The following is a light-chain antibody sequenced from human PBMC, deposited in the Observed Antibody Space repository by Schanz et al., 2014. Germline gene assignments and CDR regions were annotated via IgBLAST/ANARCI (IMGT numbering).Light chain of an antibody. J-gene: IGLJ1*01. CDR1: SSDLGAYPY. CDR2: DVS. V-gene: IGLV2-11*01. Sequence: QSALTQPRSVSGSPGQSVTISCTGTSSDLGAYPYVSWYQHHPGKAPKVMIFDVSKRPSGVPDRFSGSKSGNTASLTISGLQAEDEADYYCCSYAGTDVFGTGTKLTVL. CDR3: CSYAGTDV.